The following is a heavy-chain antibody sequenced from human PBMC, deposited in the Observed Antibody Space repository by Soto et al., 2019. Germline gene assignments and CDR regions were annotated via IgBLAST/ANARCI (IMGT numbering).Heavy chain of an antibody. D-gene: IGHD6-19*01. CDR2: ISYDGSNK. CDR1: GFTFSSYG. CDR3: AKDRAVAGTDYYYYGMDV. V-gene: IGHV3-30*18. J-gene: IGHJ6*02. Sequence: QVQLVESGGGVVQPGRSLRLSCAASGFTFSSYGMHWVRQAPGKGLEWVAVISYDGSNKYYADSVKGRFTISRDNSKNTLYLQMNSLRAEDTAAYYCAKDRAVAGTDYYYYGMDVWGQVTTVTVSS.